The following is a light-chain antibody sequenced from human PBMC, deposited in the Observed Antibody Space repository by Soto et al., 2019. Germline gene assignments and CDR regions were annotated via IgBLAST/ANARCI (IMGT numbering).Light chain of an antibody. J-gene: IGKJ1*01. Sequence: EIVMTQSPATLSLSPGERATLSCRASLSVSSYLAWYQQKPGQAPRLLIYDASNRATGIPARFSGGGSGTDFTLTISSLEPEDFAVYYCQQRSNWSWTFGQGTKVDIK. CDR2: DAS. CDR3: QQRSNWSWT. V-gene: IGKV3-11*01. CDR1: LSVSSY.